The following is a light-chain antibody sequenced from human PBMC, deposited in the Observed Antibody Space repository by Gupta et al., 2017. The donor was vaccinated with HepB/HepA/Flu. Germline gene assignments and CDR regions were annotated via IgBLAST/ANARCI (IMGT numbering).Light chain of an antibody. J-gene: IGLJ1*01. V-gene: IGLV1-51*02. Sequence: QSVLTQPPSVSAAPRQKVTIYCSGSNSNIGKNYVSWYQQLPGTAPKLLIYENNKRPSGIPDRFSGSKSGTSATLGITGLQTGDEADYYCGTWDSTLSSYVFATGTKVTVL. CDR1: NSNIGKNY. CDR2: ENN. CDR3: GTWDSTLSSYV.